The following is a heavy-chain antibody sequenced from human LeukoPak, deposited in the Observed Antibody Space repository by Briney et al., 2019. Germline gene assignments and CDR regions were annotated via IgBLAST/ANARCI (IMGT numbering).Heavy chain of an antibody. Sequence: SETLSLTCSVSGGSISSSSYYWGWIRQPPGKGLEWIGYIFYSGSTYYNPSLKSRISISVDTSKNQFSLKLSSLTAADTAVYYCARDREDDSSGYYYYYYYMDVWGKGTTVTVSS. CDR2: IFYSGST. CDR1: GGSISSSSYY. V-gene: IGHV4-39*07. J-gene: IGHJ6*03. D-gene: IGHD3-22*01. CDR3: ARDREDDSSGYYYYYYYMDV.